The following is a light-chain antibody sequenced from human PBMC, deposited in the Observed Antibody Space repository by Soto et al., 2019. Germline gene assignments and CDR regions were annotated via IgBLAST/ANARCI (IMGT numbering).Light chain of an antibody. CDR2: QVS. V-gene: IGLV2-14*01. CDR3: LSYTASSTFV. CDR1: SSDIGAYNS. Sequence: QSVLTQPASVSGSPGQSITISCTGTSSDIGAYNSVSWYQHHPGKAPKLIVFQVSFRPSAVSDRFSGSKSDNTASLTISGLQTEDEADYYRLSYTASSTFVFGTGTKLTVL. J-gene: IGLJ1*01.